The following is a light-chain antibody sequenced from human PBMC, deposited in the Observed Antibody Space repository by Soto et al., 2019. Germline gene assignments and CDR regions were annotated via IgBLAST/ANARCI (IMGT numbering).Light chain of an antibody. J-gene: IGKJ5*01. CDR3: QPRSSWPPLT. CDR2: DAS. Sequence: EILLTQSPATLSLSPGERATLSCRASQSVSHYLAWYQQKPGQAPRLLIYDASNRANGIPARFSGSGAGTDLTLTISSLDPEDFAFYDCQPRSSWPPLTFCQGTRLEIK. CDR1: QSVSHY. V-gene: IGKV3-11*01.